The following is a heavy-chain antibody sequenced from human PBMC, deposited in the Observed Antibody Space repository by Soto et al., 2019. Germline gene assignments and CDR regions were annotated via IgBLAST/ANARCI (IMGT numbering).Heavy chain of an antibody. CDR1: GFTFSSYA. V-gene: IGHV3-23*01. CDR2: ISGSGGST. CDR3: AKALYDYYYMDV. Sequence: EVQLLESGGGLVQPGGSLRLSCAASGFTFSSYAMSWVRQAPGKGLEWVSAISGSGGSTYYADSVKGRFTISRDNSKNTLYLEMNSLIAEDTAVYYCAKALYDYYYMDVWGKGTTVTVSS. J-gene: IGHJ6*03.